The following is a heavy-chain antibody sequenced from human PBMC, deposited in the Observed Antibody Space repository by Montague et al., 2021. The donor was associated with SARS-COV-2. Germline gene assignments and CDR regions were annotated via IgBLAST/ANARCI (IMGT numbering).Heavy chain of an antibody. CDR3: AAGESSGYVEWFDP. CDR2: IYYSGST. V-gene: IGHV4-59*01. J-gene: IGHJ5*02. D-gene: IGHD3-22*01. Sequence: SETLSLTCTVSGGSISSYYWSWIRQPPGNGLEWIGYIYYSGSTNYNPSLKSRVTISVDTSKNQFSLKLNSVTAADTAGYYCAAGESSGYVEWFDPWGQGTLVAVSS. CDR1: GGSISSYY.